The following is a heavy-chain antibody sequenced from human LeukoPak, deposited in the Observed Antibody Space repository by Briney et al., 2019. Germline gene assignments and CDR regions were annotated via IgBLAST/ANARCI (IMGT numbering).Heavy chain of an antibody. V-gene: IGHV4-61*02. D-gene: IGHD4-17*01. J-gene: IGHJ5*02. CDR3: ARGTTVTTNWFDP. CDR1: GGSISSGSYY. CDR2: IYTSGST. Sequence: SETLSLTCTVSGGSISSGSYYWSWIRQPAGKGLEWIGRIYTSGSTNYNPSLKSRVTISVDTSKNQFSLKLRSVTAADTAVYYCARGTTVTTNWFDPWGQGTLVTVSS.